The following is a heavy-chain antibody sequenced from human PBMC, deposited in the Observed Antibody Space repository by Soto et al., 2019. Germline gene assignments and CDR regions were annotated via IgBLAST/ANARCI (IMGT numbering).Heavy chain of an antibody. J-gene: IGHJ4*02. CDR3: VRTSLVVAAATREDY. CDR2: INSDGSST. Sequence: EVQLVESGGGLVQPGGSLRLSCAASGFTFSSYWMHWVRQAPGKGLVWVSRINSDGSSTSYADYVKGRFTISRDNDKNTLYLQMNSLRAEDRAVYYCVRTSLVVAAATREDYWGQGTLVTVSS. D-gene: IGHD2-15*01. CDR1: GFTFSSYW. V-gene: IGHV3-74*01.